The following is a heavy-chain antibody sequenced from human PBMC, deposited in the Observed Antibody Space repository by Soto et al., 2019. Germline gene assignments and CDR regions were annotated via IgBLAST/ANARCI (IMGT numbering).Heavy chain of an antibody. Sequence: KQSQTLSLPCAISGDSVSSNSATWNWIRQSPSRGLEWLGRTYYRSKWYNDYAVSVKSRITINPDTSKKQFSLQLNSVTPEDTAVYYCARQQWMVLGHFDYWGQGTLVTVSS. CDR3: ARQQWMVLGHFDY. J-gene: IGHJ4*02. CDR1: GDSVSSNSAT. D-gene: IGHD6-19*01. CDR2: TYYRSKWYN. V-gene: IGHV6-1*01.